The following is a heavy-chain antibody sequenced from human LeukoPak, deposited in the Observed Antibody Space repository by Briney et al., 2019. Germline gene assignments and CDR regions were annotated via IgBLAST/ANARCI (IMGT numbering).Heavy chain of an antibody. D-gene: IGHD1-26*01. CDR3: ARTVGATRGNYFDY. CDR2: IIPIFGTA. Sequence: ASVKVSCKASGGTFSSYAISWVRQAPGQGLEWMGGIIPIFGTANYAQKFQGRVTITTDESTSTAYMELSSLRSEDTAVYYCARTVGATRGNYFDYWGQGTLVTVSS. CDR1: GGTFSSYA. V-gene: IGHV1-69*05. J-gene: IGHJ4*02.